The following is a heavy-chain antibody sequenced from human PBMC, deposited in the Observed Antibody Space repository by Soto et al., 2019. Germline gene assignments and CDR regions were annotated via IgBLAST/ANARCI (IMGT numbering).Heavy chain of an antibody. CDR3: ARGGAEGYCSGGSCYSRDYYYYMDV. CDR1: GFTFSSYW. V-gene: IGHV3-74*01. CDR2: INSDGSST. Sequence: EVQLVESGGGLVQPGGSLRLSCAASGFTFSSYWMHWVRQAPGKGLVWVSRINSDGSSTSYADSVKGLFTTSRDNAKNTLYLQMNSLRAEDTAVYYCARGGAEGYCSGGSCYSRDYYYYMDVWGKGTTVTVSS. D-gene: IGHD2-15*01. J-gene: IGHJ6*03.